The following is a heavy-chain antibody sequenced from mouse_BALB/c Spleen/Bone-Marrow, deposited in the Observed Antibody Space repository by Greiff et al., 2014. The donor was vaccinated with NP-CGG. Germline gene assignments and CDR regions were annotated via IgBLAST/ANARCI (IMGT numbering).Heavy chain of an antibody. Sequence: QVQLQQSGAELVKPGASVKMSCKASGYTFTSYWMHWVKQRPGQGLEWIGVIDPSDSYTSYNQKFKGKATLTVDTSSSTAYMQLSSLTSEDPAVYYCTRRGYYAMDYWGQGTSVTVSS. CDR1: GYTFTSYW. CDR3: TRRGYYAMDY. CDR2: IDPSDSYT. J-gene: IGHJ4*01. V-gene: IGHV1S127*01.